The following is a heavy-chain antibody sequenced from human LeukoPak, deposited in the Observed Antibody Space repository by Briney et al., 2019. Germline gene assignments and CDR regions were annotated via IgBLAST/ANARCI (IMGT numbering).Heavy chain of an antibody. CDR2: IIPIFGTA. CDR1: GGTFSSYA. CDR3: ARARSSPREFDY. J-gene: IGHJ4*02. D-gene: IGHD6-6*01. V-gene: IGHV1-69*05. Sequence: SVKVPCKASGGTFSSYAISWVRQAPGQGLEWMGGIIPIFGTANYAQKFQGRVTVTTDESTSTAYMELSSLRSEDTAVYYCARARSSPREFDYWGQGTLVTVSS.